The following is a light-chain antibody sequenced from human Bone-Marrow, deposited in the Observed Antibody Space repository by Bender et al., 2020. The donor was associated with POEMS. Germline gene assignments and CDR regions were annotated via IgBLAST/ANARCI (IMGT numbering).Light chain of an antibody. V-gene: IGLV2-8*01. Sequence: QSALTQPPSASGSPGQSVTISCTGTSSDVGGYHYVSWYQQHPGKAPKLLIYEVSQRPSGVPDRFSGSKSGTSASLVISGLQSDDEADYYCAVWDDSLNGWVFGGGTKLTVL. CDR2: EVS. CDR3: AVWDDSLNGWV. J-gene: IGLJ3*02. CDR1: SSDVGGYHY.